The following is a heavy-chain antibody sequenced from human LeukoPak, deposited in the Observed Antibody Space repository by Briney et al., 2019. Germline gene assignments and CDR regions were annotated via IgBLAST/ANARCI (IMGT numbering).Heavy chain of an antibody. CDR1: GFTFSSYA. J-gene: IGHJ6*02. CDR3: ARPAGHGFNYFYYGMDV. D-gene: IGHD3-10*01. CDR2: VSFDGINK. Sequence: GGSLRLSCAASGFTFSSYAMHWVRQAPGKGLEWVALVSFDGINKYYTDSVKGRFTISRDNSKNTLYPQMSSLRIEDTAVYYCARPAGHGFNYFYYGMDVWGQGTAVTVSS. V-gene: IGHV3-30-3*01.